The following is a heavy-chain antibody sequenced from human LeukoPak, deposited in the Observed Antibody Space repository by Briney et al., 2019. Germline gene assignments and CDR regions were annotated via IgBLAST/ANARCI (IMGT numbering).Heavy chain of an antibody. D-gene: IGHD4-23*01. J-gene: IGHJ3*02. CDR3: ARRSGGNLDDAFDI. CDR2: IIPILGIA. Sequence: SVKVSCKASGGTFSSYAISWVRQAPGQGLEWMGRIIPILGIANYAQKFQGRVTITADKFTSTAYMELSSLRSEDTAVYYCARRSGGNLDDAFDIWGQGTMVTVSS. V-gene: IGHV1-69*04. CDR1: GGTFSSYA.